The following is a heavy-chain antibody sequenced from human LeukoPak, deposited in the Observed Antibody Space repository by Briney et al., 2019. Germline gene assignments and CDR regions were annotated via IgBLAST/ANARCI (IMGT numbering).Heavy chain of an antibody. V-gene: IGHV4-59*08. Sequence: PSETLSLTCTVSGGSISSYYWSWIRQPPGKGLEWIGYIYYSGSTNYNPSLKSRVTISVDTSKNQFSLKLSSVTAADTAVYYCARQNCSSTSCYRYFDLWDRGTLVTVSS. CDR3: ARQNCSSTSCYRYFDL. J-gene: IGHJ2*01. CDR1: GGSISSYY. D-gene: IGHD2-2*01. CDR2: IYYSGST.